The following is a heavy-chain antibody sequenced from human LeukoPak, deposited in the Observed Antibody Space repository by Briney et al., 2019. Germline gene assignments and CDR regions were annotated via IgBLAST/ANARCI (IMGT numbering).Heavy chain of an antibody. V-gene: IGHV1-18*01. Sequence: ASVKVSCKASGYTFTSYGISWVRQAPGQGLEWVGWISAYNGNTNYAQKLQGKVTMTTDTSTSTAYMELRSLRSDDTAVYYCARLGPSMIVVVRDAFDIWGQGTMVTVSS. J-gene: IGHJ3*02. CDR3: ARLGPSMIVVVRDAFDI. D-gene: IGHD3-22*01. CDR1: GYTFTSYG. CDR2: ISAYNGNT.